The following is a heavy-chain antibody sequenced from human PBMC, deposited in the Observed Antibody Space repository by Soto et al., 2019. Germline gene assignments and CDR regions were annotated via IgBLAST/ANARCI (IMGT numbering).Heavy chain of an antibody. J-gene: IGHJ4*02. CDR1: GGSISSGDCY. D-gene: IGHD2-2*01. V-gene: IGHV4-30-4*01. CDR3: ARSRRNIVVVPAAKAGYFDY. Sequence: SETLSLTCTVSGGSISSGDCYWSWIRQPPGKGLEWIGYIYYSGSTYYNLSLKSRVTISVDTSKNQFSLKLSSVTAADTAVYYCARSRRNIVVVPAAKAGYFDYWGQGTLVTVSS. CDR2: IYYSGST.